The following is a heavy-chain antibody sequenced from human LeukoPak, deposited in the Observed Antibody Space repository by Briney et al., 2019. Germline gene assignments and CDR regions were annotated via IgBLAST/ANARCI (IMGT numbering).Heavy chain of an antibody. J-gene: IGHJ4*02. CDR3: ARGTVFGVVIHFDY. D-gene: IGHD3-3*01. CDR2: IYYSGST. CDR1: GGSISSSSYY. Sequence: PSETLSLTCTVSGGSISSSSYYWGWIRQPPGKGLEWIGSIYYSGSTYYNPSLKSRVTISVDTSKNQFSLKLSSVTAADTAVYYCARGTVFGVVIHFDYWGQGTLVTVSS. V-gene: IGHV4-39*07.